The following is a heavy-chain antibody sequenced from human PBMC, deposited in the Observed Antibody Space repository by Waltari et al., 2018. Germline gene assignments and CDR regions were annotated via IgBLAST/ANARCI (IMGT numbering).Heavy chain of an antibody. CDR3: ARGYCSSTSCALDY. Sequence: VQLVQSGAEVKKPGASVKVSCKASGYTFSNYDINWVRQATGQGLEWMGWMIPNSGNTGYAQNFQGRVTMTRNTSISTAYMELNSLRSEDTAIYYCARGYCSSTSCALDYWGQGTLVTVSS. D-gene: IGHD2-2*01. V-gene: IGHV1-8*02. J-gene: IGHJ4*01. CDR1: GYTFSNYD. CDR2: MIPNSGNT.